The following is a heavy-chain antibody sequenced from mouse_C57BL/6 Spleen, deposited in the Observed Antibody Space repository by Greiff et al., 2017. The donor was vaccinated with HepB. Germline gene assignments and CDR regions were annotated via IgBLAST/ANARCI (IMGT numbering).Heavy chain of an antibody. Sequence: VKLQESGPELVKPGASVKISCKASGYAFSSSWMNWVKQRPGKGLEWIGRIYPGDGDTNYNGKFKGKATLTADKSSSTAYMQLSSLTSEDSAVYFCARSGFYYGSSYGYYAMDYWGQGTSVTVSS. CDR2: IYPGDGDT. D-gene: IGHD1-1*01. CDR1: GYAFSSSW. V-gene: IGHV1-82*01. J-gene: IGHJ4*01. CDR3: ARSGFYYGSSYGYYAMDY.